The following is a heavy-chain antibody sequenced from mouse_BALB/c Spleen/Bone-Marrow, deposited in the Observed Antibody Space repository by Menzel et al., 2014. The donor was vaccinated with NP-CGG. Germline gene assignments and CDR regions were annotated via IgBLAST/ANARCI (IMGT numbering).Heavy chain of an antibody. D-gene: IGHD2-4*01. CDR1: GFSLTGYG. CDR2: IWGDRST. J-gene: IGHJ4*01. V-gene: IGHV2-6-7*01. CDR3: ARDSFLITRALDY. Sequence: QVQLQQSGPGLVAPSQSLSITCTVSGFSLTGYGVSWVRQSPGKGLEWLGMIWGDRSTDYNSALKSRLSISKDNSKSQVFLKMNSLQTDDTARYYCARDSFLITRALDYWGQGTSVTVSS.